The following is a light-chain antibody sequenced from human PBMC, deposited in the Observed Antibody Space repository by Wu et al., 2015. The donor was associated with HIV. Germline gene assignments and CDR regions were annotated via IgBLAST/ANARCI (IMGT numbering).Light chain of an antibody. CDR2: HSS. Sequence: EIVLTQSPDTLYLSPGERATLSCRASQTVTSNYLAWYQHKPGQAPRLLIYHSSTRATGISDRFSGSGSGTDFTLTISRLEPEDFAVYYCQQYGGAPFTFGGGTKVEI. V-gene: IGKV3-20*01. CDR1: QTVTSNY. CDR3: QQYGGAPFT. J-gene: IGKJ4*01.